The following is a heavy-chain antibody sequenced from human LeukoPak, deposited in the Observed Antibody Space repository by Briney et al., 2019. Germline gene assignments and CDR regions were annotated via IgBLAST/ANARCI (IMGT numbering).Heavy chain of an antibody. D-gene: IGHD3-10*01. CDR3: AKLSLSGRSQSADY. Sequence: GGSLRLSCAVSGFTFSSYAMSWVRQAPGMGLEWVSVVSTNGDVTFYADSVKGRFTISRDNSKNTLFLQMNSLRAEDTAVYYCAKLSLSGRSQSADYWGQGTLVTVSS. CDR1: GFTFSSYA. CDR2: VSTNGDVT. V-gene: IGHV3-23*01. J-gene: IGHJ4*02.